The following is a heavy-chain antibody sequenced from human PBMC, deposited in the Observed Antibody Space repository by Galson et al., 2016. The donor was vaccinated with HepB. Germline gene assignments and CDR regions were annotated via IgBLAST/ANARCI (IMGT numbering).Heavy chain of an antibody. Sequence: SETLSLTCAVSGGSINTSNWWTWVRQTPGKGLEWIGEIYHGGNTNYNPSLESRVAISVDKSKNQFSLKLSSVTAADTAVYYCARVGGQQLGSYYYFYGMDVWGQGTTVTVSS. J-gene: IGHJ6*02. CDR3: ARVGGQQLGSYYYFYGMDV. CDR1: GGSINTSNW. D-gene: IGHD3-16*01. V-gene: IGHV4-4*02. CDR2: IYHGGNT.